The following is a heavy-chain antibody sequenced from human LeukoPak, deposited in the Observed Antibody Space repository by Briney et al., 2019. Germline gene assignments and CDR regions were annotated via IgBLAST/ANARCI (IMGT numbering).Heavy chain of an antibody. Sequence: GGSLRLSCAASGFTFSTYGMSWVRQAPGKGLEWVSVITGSGGSTYYADSMKGRFTISRDNSKNTLYLQMNSLRAEDTAIYYCAKNGDRGAYCSGGSCYPYYYYNMDVWGKGTTVTISS. J-gene: IGHJ6*03. D-gene: IGHD2-15*01. CDR2: ITGSGGST. V-gene: IGHV3-23*01. CDR3: AKNGDRGAYCSGGSCYPYYYYNMDV. CDR1: GFTFSTYG.